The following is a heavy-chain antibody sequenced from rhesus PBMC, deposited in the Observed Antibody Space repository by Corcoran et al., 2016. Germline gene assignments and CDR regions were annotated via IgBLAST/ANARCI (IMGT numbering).Heavy chain of an antibody. CDR1: GGSFRSYW. J-gene: IGHJ5-1*01. Sequence: QVQLQESGPGLVKPSETLSLTCAVSGGSFRSYWWTWIRRPPGKGLEWIGEINGYSGSTNYNPSLQSRVTILMDVSKNQFSLRLTSVTAADTAVYYCTSPVRYRFDVWGPGVLVSVSS. V-gene: IGHV4-80*01. CDR2: INGYSGST. CDR3: TSPVRYRFDV. D-gene: IGHD3-9*01.